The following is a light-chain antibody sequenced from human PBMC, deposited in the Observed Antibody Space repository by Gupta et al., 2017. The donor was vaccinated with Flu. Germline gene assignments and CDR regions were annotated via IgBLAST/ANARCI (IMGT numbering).Light chain of an antibody. CDR2: DAS. J-gene: IGKJ4*01. Sequence: IVLTQSPATLSLSPGDRATLSCRASQSVNYYLAWYQQRPGQAPRLIIYDASKRARGVPVRFSGSGYWKDFTPTSRRRQHEDFAVYYVQQRNDLFTFGGGTKLEIK. V-gene: IGKV3-11*01. CDR3: QQRNDLFT. CDR1: QSVNYY.